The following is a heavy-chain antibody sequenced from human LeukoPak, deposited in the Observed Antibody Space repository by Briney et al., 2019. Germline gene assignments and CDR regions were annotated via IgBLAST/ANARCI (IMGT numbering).Heavy chain of an antibody. Sequence: PSETLSLTCTVSGGSISSYYWSWIRQPAGKGLEWIGRIYTSGSTNYNPSLKSRVTMSVDTSKNQFSLKLSSVTAADTAVYYCARTYYDFWSGYWDYWGQGTLVTVSS. J-gene: IGHJ4*02. CDR3: ARTYYDFWSGYWDY. D-gene: IGHD3-3*01. V-gene: IGHV4-4*07. CDR1: GGSISSYY. CDR2: IYTSGST.